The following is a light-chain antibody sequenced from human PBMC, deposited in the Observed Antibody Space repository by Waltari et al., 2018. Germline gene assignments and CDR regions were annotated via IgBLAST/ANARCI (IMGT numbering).Light chain of an antibody. J-gene: IGLJ3*02. CDR2: GST. CDR3: QSYDTSLSVV. V-gene: IGLV1-40*01. Sequence: QSVLTQPPSVSGAPGQRVTIPCTGRGSNIGAGSAFHWYPQLPRAAPKLLIYGSTSRPLGVPARFFGSTSGASASLAIIGLQAEDEADYYCQSYDTSLSVVFGGGTKLTVL. CDR1: GSNIGAGSA.